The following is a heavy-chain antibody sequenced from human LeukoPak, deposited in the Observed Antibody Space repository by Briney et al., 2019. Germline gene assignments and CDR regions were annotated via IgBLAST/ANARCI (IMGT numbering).Heavy chain of an antibody. CDR3: GRGKASGGYSEYGLDALEM. V-gene: IGHV3-33*01. J-gene: IGHJ3*02. D-gene: IGHD1-26*01. CDR2: IWLDGSNK. CDR1: GFTFSPYG. Sequence: PGGSLRLSCAAPGFTFSPYGMHWVRQAPGKGLGWVEVIWLDGSNKFYVDSVKGRFTTSRDNSKNTLYLQMKSLRTDDTAVYYCGRGKASGGYSEYGLDALEMWGQGTMVTVSS.